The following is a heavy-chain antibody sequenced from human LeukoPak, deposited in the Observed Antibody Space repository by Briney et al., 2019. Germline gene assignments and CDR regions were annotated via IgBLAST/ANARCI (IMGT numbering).Heavy chain of an antibody. D-gene: IGHD6-19*01. CDR3: ARGRGGISSGWYPGYYYYYMDV. CDR2: IIPIFGTA. CDR1: GYTFTAYY. V-gene: IGHV1-69*06. Sequence: GASVKVSCKTSGYTFTAYYIHWVRQAPGQGLEWMGGIIPIFGTANYAQKFQGRVTITADKSTSTAYMELSSLRSEDTAVYYCARGRGGISSGWYPGYYYYYMDVWGKGTTVTVSS. J-gene: IGHJ6*03.